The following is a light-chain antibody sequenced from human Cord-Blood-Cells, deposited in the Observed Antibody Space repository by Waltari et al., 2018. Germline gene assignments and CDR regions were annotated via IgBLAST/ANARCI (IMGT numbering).Light chain of an antibody. CDR1: QSVSSN. CDR2: GAS. J-gene: IGKJ4*01. Sequence: EIVMTQSPATLSVSPGERATLCCRASQSVSSNLAWYLQKPGQAPRLLIYGASTRATGIPARFSGSGSGTEFTLTINSLQSEDFAVDYYQQYKIWPPLTFGGGAKVEIK. V-gene: IGKV3-15*01. CDR3: QQYKIWPPLT.